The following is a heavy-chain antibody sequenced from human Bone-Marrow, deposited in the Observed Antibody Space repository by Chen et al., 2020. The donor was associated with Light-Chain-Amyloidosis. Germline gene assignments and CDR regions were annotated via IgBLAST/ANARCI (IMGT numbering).Heavy chain of an antibody. CDR1: GLPFSNAW. CDR3: TAGEMGGVY. J-gene: IGHJ4*02. D-gene: IGHD3-16*01. CDR2: IKSKTDGGTT. Sequence: EVKLLGSGGGLVRPGGSLRLSGAASGLPFSNAWMSWVRQAPGKGLEWVGRIKSKTDGGTTDYTAPVKGRFTISRDDSKNTLYLQMNSLKTEDTAVYYCTAGEMGGVYWGQGTLVTVSS. V-gene: IGHV3-15*01.